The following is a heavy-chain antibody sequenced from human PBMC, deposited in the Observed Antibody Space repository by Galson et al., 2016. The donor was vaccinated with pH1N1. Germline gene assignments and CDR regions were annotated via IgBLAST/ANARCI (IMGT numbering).Heavy chain of an antibody. Sequence: SVKVSCKGSGGDFIKYAMSWVRQAPGQGLEWMGGIMPLHGTGVYPPKFEGRVTMMTDASTATAYLEMTGLTSDDTAMYYCARESALEEITGNVSDGFEVWGQGTMIVVSS. CDR2: IMPLHGTG. D-gene: IGHD1-1*01. CDR1: GGDFIKYA. CDR3: ARESALEEITGNVSDGFEV. J-gene: IGHJ3*01. V-gene: IGHV1-69*05.